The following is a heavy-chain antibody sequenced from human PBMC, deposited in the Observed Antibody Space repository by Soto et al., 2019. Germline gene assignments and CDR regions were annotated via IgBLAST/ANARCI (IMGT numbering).Heavy chain of an antibody. Sequence: QVQLVQSGAEVKKPGASVKVSCKASGYTFTSYGISWVRQAPGQGLEWMGWISAYNGNTNYAQKIQGRVTMTTDTSTSTADMELRSLGSDDTAVYYCTRDGDREAAAVYWGQGTLVTVSS. D-gene: IGHD6-13*01. CDR1: GYTFTSYG. V-gene: IGHV1-18*01. CDR2: ISAYNGNT. J-gene: IGHJ4*02. CDR3: TRDGDREAAAVY.